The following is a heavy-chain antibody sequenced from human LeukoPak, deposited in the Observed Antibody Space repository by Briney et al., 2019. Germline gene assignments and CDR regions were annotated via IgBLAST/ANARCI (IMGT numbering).Heavy chain of an antibody. J-gene: IGHJ4*02. Sequence: GGSLRLSCAASGFTFSSYGMHGVRQAPGKGLEWVAVIWYDGSNKYYADSVKGRFTISRDNSKNTLYLQMNSLRAEDTAVYYCARDYGDQGYFDYWGQGTLVTVSS. V-gene: IGHV3-33*01. CDR3: ARDYGDQGYFDY. D-gene: IGHD4-17*01. CDR2: IWYDGSNK. CDR1: GFTFSSYG.